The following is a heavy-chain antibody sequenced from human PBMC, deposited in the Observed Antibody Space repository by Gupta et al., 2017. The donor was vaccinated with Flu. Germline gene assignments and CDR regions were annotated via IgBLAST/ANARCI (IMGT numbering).Heavy chain of an antibody. D-gene: IGHD2-2*01. J-gene: IGHJ6*03. CDR3: AKSGVVVPAADNYYYYYMDV. CDR2: ISGSGGST. Sequence: LEWVSAISGSGGSTYYADSVKGRFTISRDNSKNTLYLQMNSLRAEDTAVYYCAKSGVVVPAADNYYYYYMDVWGKGTTVTGSS. V-gene: IGHV3-23*01.